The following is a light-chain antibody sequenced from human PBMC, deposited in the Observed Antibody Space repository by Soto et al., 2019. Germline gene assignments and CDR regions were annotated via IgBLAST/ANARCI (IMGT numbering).Light chain of an antibody. Sequence: DVQITQSPSTLSASIGDRVTITCRASQSISSWLAWYQQKPGKAPKLLIYDASSLESGVPSRFSGSGSGTEFTLTISSLQPDDFATYYCQQLWTFGQGTKVDIK. J-gene: IGKJ1*01. CDR2: DAS. V-gene: IGKV1-5*01. CDR1: QSISSW. CDR3: QQLWT.